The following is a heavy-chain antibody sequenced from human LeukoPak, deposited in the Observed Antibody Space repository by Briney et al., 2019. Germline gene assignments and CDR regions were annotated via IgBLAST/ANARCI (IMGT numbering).Heavy chain of an antibody. V-gene: IGHV4-61*02. CDR1: GGSISSGSYY. J-gene: IGHJ4*02. CDR2: IYTSGST. Sequence: SETLSLTCTVSGGSISSGSYYWSWIRQPAGKGLEWIGRIYTSGSTNYNPSLKSRVTISVDTSKNQFSLKLSSVTAADTAVYYCARVKWAAGTTGIVRYWGQGTLVTVSS. CDR3: ARVKWAAGTTGIVRY. D-gene: IGHD1-7*01.